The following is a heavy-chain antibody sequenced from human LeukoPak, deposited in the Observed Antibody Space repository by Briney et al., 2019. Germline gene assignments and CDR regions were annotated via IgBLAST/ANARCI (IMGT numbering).Heavy chain of an antibody. CDR2: ISYDGSNK. CDR3: AKGLPPTAYYYYYGMDV. J-gene: IGHJ6*02. Sequence: PGGSLRLSCAASGFTFSSYGMHWVCQAPGKGLEWVAVISYDGSNKYYADSVKGRFTISRDNSKNTLYLQMNSLRAEDTAVYYCAKGLPPTAYYYYYGMDVWGQGTTVTVSS. V-gene: IGHV3-30*18. CDR1: GFTFSSYG.